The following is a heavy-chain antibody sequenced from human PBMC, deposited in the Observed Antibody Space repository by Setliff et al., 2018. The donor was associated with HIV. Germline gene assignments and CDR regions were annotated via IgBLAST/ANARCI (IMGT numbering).Heavy chain of an antibody. CDR1: GDSVSSDTAA. CDR2: TYYRSKWYN. J-gene: IGHJ4*02. Sequence: QTLSLTCAISGDSVSSDTAAWNWIRQSPSRGLEWLGRTYYRSKWYNDYAPSVKSRIGINPDTSKNQFSLQLNSVTPDDTAVYFCARASKYGVRYYFDYWGRGTLVTVSS. CDR3: ARASKYGVRYYFDY. V-gene: IGHV6-1*01. D-gene: IGHD4-17*01.